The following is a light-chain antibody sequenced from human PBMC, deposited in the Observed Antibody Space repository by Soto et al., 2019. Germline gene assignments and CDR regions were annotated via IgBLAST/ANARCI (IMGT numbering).Light chain of an antibody. V-gene: IGKV3-11*01. J-gene: IGKJ5*01. CDR3: QQRSNWPPIT. CDR1: QSVSSY. Sequence: EIALTQSPATLSLSPGERATISCLASQSVSSYLAWYQQKPGQAPRLLIYDASNRATGIPARFSGSGSGTDFTLTISSLEPEDFAVYYCQQRSNWPPITFGQGTRLEIK. CDR2: DAS.